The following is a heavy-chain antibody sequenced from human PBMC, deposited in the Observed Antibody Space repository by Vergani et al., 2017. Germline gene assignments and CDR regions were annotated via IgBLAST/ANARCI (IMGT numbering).Heavy chain of an antibody. CDR2: VDPEDGET. CDR1: GYTFTDHY. J-gene: IGHJ6*02. D-gene: IGHD4-17*01. V-gene: IGHV1-69-2*01. Sequence: EVQLVQSGAEVKKPGATMKISCKVSGYTFTDHYMHWVKQAPGKGLEWMGLVDPEDGETIYAEQFKGRVTIAADTSTDTAHLELSSLRSEDTAVYYCATPQTVTTGGVELWGQGTTVIVSS. CDR3: ATPQTVTTGGVEL.